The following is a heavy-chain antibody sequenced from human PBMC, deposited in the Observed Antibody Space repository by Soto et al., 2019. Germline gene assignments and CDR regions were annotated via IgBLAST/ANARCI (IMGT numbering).Heavy chain of an antibody. CDR2: IYYSGST. D-gene: IGHD5-18*01. V-gene: IGHV4-31*03. J-gene: IGHJ4*02. CDR3: AREYSNTHRALDY. CDR1: GGSISSGGYY. Sequence: SETLSLTCTVSGGSISSGGYYWSWVRQHPGKDLAWIGYIYYSGSTYYNPSLKSRLTISVVTSKNQFSLKLSSVTASDTAVYYCAREYSNTHRALDYRGQGTLVTVS.